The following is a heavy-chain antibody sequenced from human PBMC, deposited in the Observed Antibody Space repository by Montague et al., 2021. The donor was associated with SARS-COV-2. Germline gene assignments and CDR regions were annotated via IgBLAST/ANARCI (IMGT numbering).Heavy chain of an antibody. CDR2: IYYSGST. Sequence: SETLSLTCTVSGGSISSSSYYWGWIRQPPGKGLEWIGSIYYSGSTYYNPSLNSRVPISVDTSKNQCSLKLSSVTAADTAVYYCAGGLVGWFDPWGQGTLGTVAS. V-gene: IGHV4-39*01. D-gene: IGHD3/OR15-3a*01. CDR1: GGSISSSSYY. CDR3: AGGLVGWFDP. J-gene: IGHJ5*02.